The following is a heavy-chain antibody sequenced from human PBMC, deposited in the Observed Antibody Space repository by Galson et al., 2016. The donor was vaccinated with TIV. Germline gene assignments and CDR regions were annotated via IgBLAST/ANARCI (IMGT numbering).Heavy chain of an antibody. V-gene: IGHV1-18*01. D-gene: IGHD1-1*01. CDR1: GYTFSNSG. J-gene: IGHJ4*02. CDR3: ARKQQERPHDY. CDR2: ISANNGNT. Sequence: SVKVSCKASGYTFSNSGLSWMRQAPGQGLEWMGWISANNGNTHNAQNLQGRVTMTTDIATSTAYMELRSLTSDDTAVDYCARKQQERPHDYWGQGTLVTVAS.